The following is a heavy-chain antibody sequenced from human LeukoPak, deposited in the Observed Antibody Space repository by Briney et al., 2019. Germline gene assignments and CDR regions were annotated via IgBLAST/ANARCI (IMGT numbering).Heavy chain of an antibody. CDR2: INEDGSSI. J-gene: IGHJ5*01. CDR1: GFTVSSHW. D-gene: IGHD6-19*01. V-gene: IGHV3-74*01. CDR3: IRSSGWPDS. Sequence: GGSLRLSCAASGFTVSSHWMHWVRQVPGKGLVWVARINEDGSSIIYADSVKGRFAISSDIAENTIYLLMNSLRAEDTAIYYCIRSSGWPDSWGQGTLVTVSS.